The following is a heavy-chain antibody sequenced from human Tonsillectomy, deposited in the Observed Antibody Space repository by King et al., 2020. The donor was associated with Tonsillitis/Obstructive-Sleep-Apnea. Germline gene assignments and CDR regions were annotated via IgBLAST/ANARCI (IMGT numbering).Heavy chain of an antibody. Sequence: VQLVESGGGLIQPGGSLRLSCAASVFTVSNEYMSCVRLAPGKGWEWGSVFYSWGSTYYADSVRGRFTIYRDKSKNTVYLQMSSLRAEDTAVDYCASGYCSGGSCPHYYYMDVWGKGTTVTVS. D-gene: IGHD2-15*01. V-gene: IGHV3-53*01. CDR2: FYSWGST. CDR1: VFTVSNEY. J-gene: IGHJ6*03. CDR3: ASGYCSGGSCPHYYYMDV.